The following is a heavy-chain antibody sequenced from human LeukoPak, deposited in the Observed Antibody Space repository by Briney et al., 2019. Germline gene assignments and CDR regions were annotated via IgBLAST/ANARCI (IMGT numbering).Heavy chain of an antibody. CDR2: ISAYNGNT. V-gene: IGHV1-18*01. Sequence: ASVTVSCKASGYSFTTYGISWVRQAPGQGLEWMGWISAYNGNTNYAQKLQGRVTMTTDTSTSTAYMELRSLRSDDTAVYYCARDMAGWRYYFDYWGQGTLVTVSS. J-gene: IGHJ4*02. D-gene: IGHD2-21*01. CDR1: GYSFTTYG. CDR3: ARDMAGWRYYFDY.